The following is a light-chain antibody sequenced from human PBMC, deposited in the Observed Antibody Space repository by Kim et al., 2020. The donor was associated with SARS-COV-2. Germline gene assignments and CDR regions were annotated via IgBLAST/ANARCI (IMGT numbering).Light chain of an antibody. V-gene: IGLV2-8*01. CDR1: SSDIGYYDR. J-gene: IGLJ3*02. Sequence: QSALTQPPSASGSPGQSVTISCTGTSSDIGYYDRVSWYQQHPGKAPKLMIYEVSKRPSGVPDRFSGSKSGNTASLTVSGLQAEDEADYYCNSYVGGNTHWVFGGGTQLTVL. CDR3: NSYVGGNTHWV. CDR2: EVS.